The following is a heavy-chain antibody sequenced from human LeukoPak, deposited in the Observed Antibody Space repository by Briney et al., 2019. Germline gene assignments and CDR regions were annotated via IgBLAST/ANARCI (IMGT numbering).Heavy chain of an antibody. CDR1: GFTFSTST. Sequence: GGSLRLSCAASGFTFSTSTMNWVRQAPGKGLEWVSSISSSSSNIHYADSVKGRFTISRDNAKNSLFLQMNSLRAEDTAVYYCARDKGTEGLLPRGDWYFDLWGRGTLVTVSS. D-gene: IGHD3-3*01. CDR2: ISSSSSNI. CDR3: ARDKGTEGLLPRGDWYFDL. J-gene: IGHJ2*01. V-gene: IGHV3-21*01.